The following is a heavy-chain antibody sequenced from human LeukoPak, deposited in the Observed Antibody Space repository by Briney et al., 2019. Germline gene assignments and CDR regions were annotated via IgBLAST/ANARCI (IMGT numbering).Heavy chain of an antibody. CDR3: ARETEMANLDY. CDR2: IKQDGSEK. CDR1: GFTFSSYW. J-gene: IGHJ4*02. Sequence: PGGSLRLSCTASGFTFSSYWMNWVRQAPGKGLEWVANIKQDGSEKYYVDSMKGRFTISRDNAKKSLYLQMNGLRAEDTAVYYCARETEMANLDYWGQGTLLTVSS. D-gene: IGHD5-24*01. V-gene: IGHV3-7*04.